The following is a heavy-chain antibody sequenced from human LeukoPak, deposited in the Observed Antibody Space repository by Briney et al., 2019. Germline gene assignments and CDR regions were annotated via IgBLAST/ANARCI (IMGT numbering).Heavy chain of an antibody. CDR3: TRGGPSGYSSGWYDGLPGFDY. V-gene: IGHV3-49*03. CDR2: IRSKAYGGTT. J-gene: IGHJ4*02. CDR1: GFTFGDYA. Sequence: GGSLRLSGTASGFTFGDYAMSWFRQAPGKGREWVSFIRSKAYGGTTEYAASVKGRFTISRDDSKSIAYLRMNSLKSEDTAVYYCTRGGPSGYSSGWYDGLPGFDYWGQGTLVTVSS. D-gene: IGHD6-19*01.